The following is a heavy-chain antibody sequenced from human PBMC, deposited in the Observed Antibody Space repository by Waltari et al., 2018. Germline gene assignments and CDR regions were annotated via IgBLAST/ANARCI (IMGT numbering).Heavy chain of an antibody. D-gene: IGHD2-2*01. Sequence: QLQLQESGPGLVKPSETLSLTCTVSGGSISSSSYYWGWIRQPPGKGLEWIGSIYYSGGTCCNPSLKSRVTISVDTSKNQFSLKLSSVTAADTAVYYCARVPFLAMGNWFDPWGQGTLVTVSS. CDR2: IYYSGGT. CDR1: GGSISSSSYY. CDR3: ARVPFLAMGNWFDP. V-gene: IGHV4-39*07. J-gene: IGHJ5*02.